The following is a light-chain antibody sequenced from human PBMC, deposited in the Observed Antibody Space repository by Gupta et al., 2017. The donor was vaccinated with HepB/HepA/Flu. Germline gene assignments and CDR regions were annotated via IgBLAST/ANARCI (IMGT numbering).Light chain of an antibody. CDR3: QSYDSSLSGSNLVV. Sequence: QSALTQPPSVSRAPGQRGPISCTVSISTIGTGYDVHWYHQLPGTAPKPLMDGNSNQPSRLPGPFSGSKSGTSAYPAITGLHAEDDADYYCQSYDSSLSGSNLVVFGGGTKLTVL. CDR1: ISTIGTGYD. J-gene: IGLJ2*01. CDR2: GNS. V-gene: IGLV1-40*01.